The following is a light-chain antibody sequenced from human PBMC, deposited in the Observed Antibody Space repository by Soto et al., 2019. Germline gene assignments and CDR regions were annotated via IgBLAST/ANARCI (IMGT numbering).Light chain of an antibody. V-gene: IGKV1-39*01. CDR1: QSINRY. Sequence: DIQMTQSPSSLSAYVGDRVTITCRASQSINRYLNWYHQKAGKAPKLLIYAASSLQTGVPSRFSGSGSGTDFTLTISSLQPEDFATYYCQQTYSTPRTFGQGTKVEIK. J-gene: IGKJ1*01. CDR3: QQTYSTPRT. CDR2: AAS.